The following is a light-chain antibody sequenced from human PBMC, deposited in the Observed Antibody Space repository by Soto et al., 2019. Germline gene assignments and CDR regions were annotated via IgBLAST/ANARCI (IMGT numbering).Light chain of an antibody. CDR1: QSVGTS. J-gene: IGKJ4*01. Sequence: EIVMTQSPATLSLSPGERATLSCRASQSVGTSLSWYQQKPGQAPRLLIYDTSNRATGIPARFSGGGSGTDFTLTISSLEPEDFEVYYCQQRSRLFTFGGGTTVDTK. CDR3: QQRSRLFT. V-gene: IGKV3-11*01. CDR2: DTS.